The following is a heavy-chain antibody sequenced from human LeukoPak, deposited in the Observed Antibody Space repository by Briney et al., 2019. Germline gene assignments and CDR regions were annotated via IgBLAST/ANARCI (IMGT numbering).Heavy chain of an antibody. CDR3: ARYFVVVEANYYYGMDV. CDR1: GYTFTSYG. D-gene: IGHD2-2*01. J-gene: IGHJ6*02. Sequence: ASVKVSCKASGYTFTSYGISWVRQAPGQGLEWMGWISAFNGNTNYAQKLQGRVTMTTDTSTSTAYMELRSLRSDDTAVYYCARYFVVVEANYYYGMDVWGQGTTVTVSS. CDR2: ISAFNGNT. V-gene: IGHV1-18*01.